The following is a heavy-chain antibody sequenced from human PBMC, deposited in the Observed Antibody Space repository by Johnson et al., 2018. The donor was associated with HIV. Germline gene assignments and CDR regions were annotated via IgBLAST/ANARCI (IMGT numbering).Heavy chain of an antibody. CDR2: ISYDGSNK. Sequence: QVQLVESGGGLVQPGGSLRLSCAASGFTFSSYAMHWVRQAPGKGLEWVAVISYDGSNKYYADSVKGRFTISRDNSKNTLYLQMNSLRAEDTAVYYCARLYCSSTICYEGGGDAFDIWGQGTMVTVSS. J-gene: IGHJ3*02. CDR3: ARLYCSSTICYEGGGDAFDI. V-gene: IGHV3-30-3*01. CDR1: GFTFSSYA. D-gene: IGHD2-2*01.